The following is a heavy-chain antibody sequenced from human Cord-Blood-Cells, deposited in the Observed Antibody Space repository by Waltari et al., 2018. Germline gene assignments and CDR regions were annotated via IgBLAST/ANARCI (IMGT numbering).Heavy chain of an antibody. D-gene: IGHD6-13*01. J-gene: IGHJ5*02. Sequence: QVQLVQSGAEVKKPGASVKVSCKASGYTFTSYDINWVRQATGQGLEWMGWMNPNSGNTGYAQKFQGRVTMTRNTSISTAYMELSSLRSEDTAVYYCARGGSSWYLEGDWFDPWGQGTLVTVSS. V-gene: IGHV1-8*01. CDR3: ARGGSSWYLEGDWFDP. CDR1: GYTFTSYD. CDR2: MNPNSGNT.